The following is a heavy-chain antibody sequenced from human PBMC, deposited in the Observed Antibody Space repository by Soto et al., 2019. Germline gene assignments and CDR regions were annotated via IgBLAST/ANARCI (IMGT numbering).Heavy chain of an antibody. CDR1: GGSISSGGYY. J-gene: IGHJ4*02. Sequence: LSLTCTVSGGSISSGGYYWNWIRQHPGKGLEWIGYIYYIGSTYYNPSLKSRVTISLDTSKNQFSLRLSSVTAADTAVYYCARNTPAISISDHWGQGTLVTVSS. D-gene: IGHD2-15*01. V-gene: IGHV4-31*03. CDR2: IYYIGST. CDR3: ARNTPAISISDH.